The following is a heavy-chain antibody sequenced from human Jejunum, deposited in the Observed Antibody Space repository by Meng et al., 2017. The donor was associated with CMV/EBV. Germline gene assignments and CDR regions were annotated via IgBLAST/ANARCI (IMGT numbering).Heavy chain of an antibody. J-gene: IGHJ4*02. V-gene: IGHV4-31*03. CDR2: MYRSGTT. CDR3: ARGSGGMTAFDS. D-gene: IGHD3-10*01. Sequence: CTVSGYSINSGDYYWGWIRQHPGKGLEWIGYMYRSGTTYHNPSLRGRVVISIDTSKNQFSLNVNSMTAADTAVYYCARGSGGMTAFDSWGQGTLVTVSS. CDR1: GYSINSGDYY.